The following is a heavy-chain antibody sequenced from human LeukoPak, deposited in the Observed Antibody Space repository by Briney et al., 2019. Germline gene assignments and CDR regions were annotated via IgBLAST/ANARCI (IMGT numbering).Heavy chain of an antibody. CDR2: INPNSGGT. D-gene: IGHD6-19*01. CDR3: ARERVAVGAAPVDAFDI. V-gene: IGHV1-2*02. Sequence: ASVKASCKASGYTFTGYYMYWVRQAPGQGPEWMGWINPNSGGTNYAQKCQGSVTMTQDTSISTAYMELSRLRSDDTAVYYCARERVAVGAAPVDAFDIWGQGTMVTVST. J-gene: IGHJ3*02. CDR1: GYTFTGYY.